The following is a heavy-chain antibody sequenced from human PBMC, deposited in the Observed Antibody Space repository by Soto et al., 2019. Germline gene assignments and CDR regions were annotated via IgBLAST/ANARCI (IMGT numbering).Heavy chain of an antibody. Sequence: SETLSLTCSVSGGSINSSSYFWGWVRQPPGKGLEWIGSIYYSGSTYYNPSLRSRVTISVDTSKNKFSLKLSSVTAADTAVFYCARHYSSGSRNWFDPWGQGTLVNGSS. CDR3: ARHYSSGSRNWFDP. J-gene: IGHJ5*02. CDR2: IYYSGST. V-gene: IGHV4-39*01. D-gene: IGHD6-19*01. CDR1: GGSINSSSYF.